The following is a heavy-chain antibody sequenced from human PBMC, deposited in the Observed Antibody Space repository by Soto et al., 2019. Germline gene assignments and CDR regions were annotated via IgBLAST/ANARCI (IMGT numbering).Heavy chain of an antibody. J-gene: IGHJ4*02. CDR2: IYWDGDK. V-gene: IGHV2-5*02. D-gene: IGHD7-27*01. CDR3: AHSPGADY. CDR1: GFSLSTSGVG. Sequence: QITLKQSGPTLVKPPQTLTLTWTFSGFSLSTSGVGVGWIRQPPGKALEWLALIYWDGDKRYNPSLKSRLSITNDNPKNQVDHTMTNMHPIDTAKYYGAHSPGADYLAQGTLVIVSS.